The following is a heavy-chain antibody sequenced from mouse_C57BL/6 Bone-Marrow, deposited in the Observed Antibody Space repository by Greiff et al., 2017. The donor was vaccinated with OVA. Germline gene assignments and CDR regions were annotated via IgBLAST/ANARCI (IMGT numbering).Heavy chain of an antibody. CDR2: ISSGSSTI. CDR3: ARGGYDYDVDY. D-gene: IGHD2-4*01. Sequence: DVKLVESGGGLVKPGGSLKLSCAASGFTFSDYGMHWVRQAPEKGLEWVAYISSGSSTIYYADTVKGRFTISRDNAKNTLFLQMTSRRSEDTAMYYCARGGYDYDVDYWGQGTTLTVSS. CDR1: GFTFSDYG. V-gene: IGHV5-17*01. J-gene: IGHJ2*01.